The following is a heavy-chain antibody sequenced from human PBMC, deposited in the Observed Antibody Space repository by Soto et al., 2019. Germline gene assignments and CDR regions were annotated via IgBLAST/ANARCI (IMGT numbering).Heavy chain of an antibody. D-gene: IGHD5-12*01. V-gene: IGHV4-34*01. CDR2: INHSGST. J-gene: IGHJ4*02. CDR1: GGSFSGYY. CDR3: ARRVRYSGSPYYFDY. Sequence: KTSETLSLTCAVYGGSFSGYYWSWIRQPPGKGLEWIGEINHSGSTNYNPSLKSRVTISVDTSKNQFSLKLSSVTAADTAVYYCARRVRYSGSPYYFDYWGQGTLVTVSS.